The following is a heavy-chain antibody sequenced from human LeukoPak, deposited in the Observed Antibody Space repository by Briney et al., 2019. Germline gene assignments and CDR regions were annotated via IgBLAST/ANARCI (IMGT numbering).Heavy chain of an antibody. CDR2: MNPNSGNT. CDR3: AREGWLLTTGAFDI. Sequence: ASVKVSCNASGYTFTSYDINWVRQATGQGLEWMGWMNPNSGNTGYAQKFQGRVTITRNTSISTAYMELSSLRSEDTAVYYCAREGWLLTTGAFDIWGQGTMVTVSS. D-gene: IGHD3-22*01. J-gene: IGHJ3*02. CDR1: GYTFTSYD. V-gene: IGHV1-8*03.